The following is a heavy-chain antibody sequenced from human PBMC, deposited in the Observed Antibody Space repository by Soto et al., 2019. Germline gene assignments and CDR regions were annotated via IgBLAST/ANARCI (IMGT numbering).Heavy chain of an antibody. CDR3: ANENRYYYASSGYYDPLDYYYGITV. CDR2: IYWNDDK. CDR1: GFSLSTSGVG. Sequence: GPTLVNPTQTLTLTCTFSGFSLSTSGVGVGWIRQPPGKALEWLALIYWNDDKRYSPSLKSRLTITKDTSKNQVVLTMTNMDPVDTATYYRANENRYYYASSGYYDPLDYYYGITVWDQGTTVTVS. V-gene: IGHV2-5*01. J-gene: IGHJ6*02. D-gene: IGHD3-22*01.